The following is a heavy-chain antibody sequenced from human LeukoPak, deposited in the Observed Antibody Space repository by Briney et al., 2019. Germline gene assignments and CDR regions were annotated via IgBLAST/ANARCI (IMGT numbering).Heavy chain of an antibody. CDR1: GFTFSIYA. V-gene: IGHV3-23*01. D-gene: IGHD3-10*01. J-gene: IGHJ3*02. CDR3: AKRVLRGVVDPDAFDI. CDR2: ISGGGGST. Sequence: PGGSLRLSCAASGFTFSIYAMTWVRQAPGKGLEWVSTISGGGGSTYYADSVKGRFTISRDNSENTLFLQMDSLRVEDTAVYYCAKRVLRGVVDPDAFDIWGQGTMITVSS.